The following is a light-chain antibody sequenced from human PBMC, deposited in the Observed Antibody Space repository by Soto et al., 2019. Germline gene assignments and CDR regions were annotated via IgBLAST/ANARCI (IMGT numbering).Light chain of an antibody. J-gene: IGLJ1*01. Sequence: QSALTQRASVSGSPRQSITISCTGTNSDVGAYSYVSWYQQYPGKAPKLLIYDVGARPSGISDRFSGSKSGNTASLTISGLQAEDEADYYCSSYTAFTTYVFGSGTKVTVL. V-gene: IGLV2-14*03. CDR1: NSDVGAYSY. CDR3: SSYTAFTTYV. CDR2: DVG.